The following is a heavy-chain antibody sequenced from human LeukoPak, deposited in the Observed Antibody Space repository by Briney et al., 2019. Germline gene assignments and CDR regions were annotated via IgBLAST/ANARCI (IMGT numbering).Heavy chain of an antibody. CDR1: GGSISSCY. CDR2: IYTSGST. D-gene: IGHD3-3*01. J-gene: IGHJ4*02. Sequence: MSSETLSLTCTVSGGSISSCYWSWTRQPAGKGLEWIGRIYTSGSTNYNPSLKSRVTMSVDTSKNQFSLKLSSVTAADTAVYYCARDVNFGVVTYFDYWGQGTLVTVSS. CDR3: ARDVNFGVVTYFDY. V-gene: IGHV4-4*07.